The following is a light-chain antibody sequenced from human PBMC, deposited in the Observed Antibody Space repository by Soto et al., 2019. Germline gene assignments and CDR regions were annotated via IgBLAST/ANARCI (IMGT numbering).Light chain of an antibody. J-gene: IGKJ5*01. Sequence: DIQMTQSPSSLSASVGDRVTITCRASQTITGYLNWYQQKQGKAPKLLIYGASDLQSGVPSRFSGSGSVADFTLTISSLEPEDFATYYCQQSYDMSITFGQGTRLEIK. CDR2: GAS. V-gene: IGKV1-39*01. CDR3: QQSYDMSIT. CDR1: QTITGY.